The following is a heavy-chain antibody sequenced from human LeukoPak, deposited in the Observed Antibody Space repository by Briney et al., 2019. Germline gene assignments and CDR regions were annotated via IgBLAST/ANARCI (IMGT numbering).Heavy chain of an antibody. V-gene: IGHV4-59*01. D-gene: IGHD4-11*01. CDR2: VDHTGST. Sequence: SETLSLTCTVSGGSISSYYWSWIRQPPGKGLEWIGHVDHTGSTKFNPSLNGRVSISRDTSKNLFSLRLRSVTAADTAVYFCARGRVSSSTWYSTYYYYSYMDVWGKGTTVTVSS. CDR3: ARGRVSSSTWYSTYYYYSYMDV. CDR1: GGSISSYY. J-gene: IGHJ6*03.